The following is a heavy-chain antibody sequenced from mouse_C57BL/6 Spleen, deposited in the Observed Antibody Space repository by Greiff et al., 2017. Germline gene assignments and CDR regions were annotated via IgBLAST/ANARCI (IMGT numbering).Heavy chain of an antibody. CDR1: GFTFNTYA. Sequence: EVQLVESGGGLVQPKGSLKLSCAASGFTFNTYAMHWVRQAPGKGLEWVARIRSKSSNNATYYADTVKDRVTISRDDSTSMLYLQMNNMKTEDTAIYCCVRDSNYPYYFDYWGQVTTLTVSS. D-gene: IGHD2-5*01. CDR3: VRDSNYPYYFDY. V-gene: IGHV10-3*01. J-gene: IGHJ2*01. CDR2: IRSKSSNNAT.